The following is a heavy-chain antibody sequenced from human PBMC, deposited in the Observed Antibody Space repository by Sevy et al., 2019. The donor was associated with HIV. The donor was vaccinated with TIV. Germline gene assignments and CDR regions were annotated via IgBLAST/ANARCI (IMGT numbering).Heavy chain of an antibody. J-gene: IGHJ6*02. Sequence: GGSLRLSCAASGFTFSTYWMSWFRQAPGKGLEWVANINEDGTEKFNVDSVKGRFTMSRDNAKNSLYLQMNSLRAGDAAVYYCARDNATVSRRGLRYYYYGTDVWGQGTTVTVSS. D-gene: IGHD2-2*01. CDR1: GFTFSTYW. CDR2: INEDGTEK. V-gene: IGHV3-7*01. CDR3: ARDNATVSRRGLRYYYYGTDV.